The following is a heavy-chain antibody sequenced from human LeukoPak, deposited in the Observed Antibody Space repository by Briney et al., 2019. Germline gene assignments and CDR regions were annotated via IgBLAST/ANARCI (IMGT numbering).Heavy chain of an antibody. Sequence: SETLSLTCAVYGGSFSGYYWSWIRQPPGKGLEWIGEIIHSGSTNYNPSLKSRVTISVDTSKNQFSLKLSSVTAADTAVYYCARVDHGRKYYYYYGMDVWGQGTTVTVSS. CDR2: IIHSGST. V-gene: IGHV4-34*12. D-gene: IGHD5-12*01. CDR3: ARVDHGRKYYYYYGMDV. CDR1: GGSFSGYY. J-gene: IGHJ6*02.